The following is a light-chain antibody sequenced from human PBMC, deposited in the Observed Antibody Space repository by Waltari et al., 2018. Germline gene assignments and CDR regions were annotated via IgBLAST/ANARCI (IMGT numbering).Light chain of an antibody. V-gene: IGLV1-40*01. Sequence: QSVLTQPPSVSGAPGQRVTISCTGSSSNIGAGYDVQWYQQLPGTAPKLLIYGNSNRPSGVPDRFSGSKAGTSASRAITGLQAEEEADYYCQSYDSSLSSYVFGAGTKVTVL. CDR2: GNS. J-gene: IGLJ1*01. CDR3: QSYDSSLSSYV. CDR1: SSNIGAGYD.